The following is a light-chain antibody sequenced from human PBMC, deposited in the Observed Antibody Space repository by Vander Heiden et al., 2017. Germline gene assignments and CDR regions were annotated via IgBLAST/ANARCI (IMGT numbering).Light chain of an antibody. V-gene: IGLV2-8*01. CDR2: EVS. J-gene: IGLJ2*01. CDR1: SSDVVGYNY. Sequence: QSAVTQPPYASGYRGPSVNISGNGTSSDVVGYNYVSCYQQHPGKSPNLMIYEVSKRPAGVPDRFSGSKSGNTASLTVSGRQAEDEADYYRSSYAGSNNLVFGGGTKLTVL. CDR3: SSYAGSNNLV.